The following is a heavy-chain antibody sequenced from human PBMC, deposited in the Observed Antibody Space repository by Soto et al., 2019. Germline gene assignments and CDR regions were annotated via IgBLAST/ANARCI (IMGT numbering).Heavy chain of an antibody. V-gene: IGHV3-30*18. CDR3: AKDLYTYYSNSRGYYYYGMDV. D-gene: IGHD3-16*01. Sequence: VQLVESGGGVVQPGKSLRLACAASGFTFNSYAMHWVRQAPGKGLEWVALISHDGTNQYYADFVKGRFTISRDNGKNTLYLQTDSLRVDDTAVYYCAKDLYTYYSNSRGYYYYGMDVWGQGTTVTVSS. CDR2: ISHDGTNQ. CDR1: GFTFNSYA. J-gene: IGHJ6*02.